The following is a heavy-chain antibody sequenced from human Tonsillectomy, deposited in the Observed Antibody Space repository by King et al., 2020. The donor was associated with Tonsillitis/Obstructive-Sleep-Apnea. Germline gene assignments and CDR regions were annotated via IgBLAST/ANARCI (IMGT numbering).Heavy chain of an antibody. CDR1: GFTFSSYS. J-gene: IGHJ4*02. V-gene: IGHV3-48*02. D-gene: IGHD2-2*01. Sequence: VQLVESGGGLVQPGGSLRLSCAASGFTFSSYSMNWVRQAPGKGLEWVSYISSSNNTVYYADSVKGRFPISRDNAKNSLYLQMNSLRDEDTAVYYCARLRYCSRASCYEGFDYWGQGTLVTVSS. CDR3: ARLRYCSRASCYEGFDY. CDR2: ISSSNNTV.